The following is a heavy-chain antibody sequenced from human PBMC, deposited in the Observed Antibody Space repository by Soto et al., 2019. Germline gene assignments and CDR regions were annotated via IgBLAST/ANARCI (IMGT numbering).Heavy chain of an antibody. D-gene: IGHD5-12*01. CDR3: AREGSYSAYNFAHGIQLWSFDF. J-gene: IGHJ4*02. CDR1: GGSINTFY. Sequence: SETLSLTCTVSGGSINTFYWSWVRQPAGKGLEWIGRIFSSGSTSFNPSLESRVAMSVDTSKNHFSLNLSSVSAADMAVYYCAREGSYSAYNFAHGIQLWSFDFWGQGALVTVSS. CDR2: IFSSGST. V-gene: IGHV4-4*07.